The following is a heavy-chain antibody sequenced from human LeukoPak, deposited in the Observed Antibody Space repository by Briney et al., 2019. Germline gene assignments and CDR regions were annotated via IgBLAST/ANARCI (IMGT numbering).Heavy chain of an antibody. J-gene: IGHJ6*02. CDR3: VREGVVGATPYYYYGMDV. CDR2: ISSSSSYI. V-gene: IGHV3-21*01. D-gene: IGHD1-26*01. CDR1: GFTFSSYS. Sequence: GGSLRLSCAASGFTFSSYSMNWVRQAPGKGLEWVSSISSSSSYIYYADSVKGRLTISRDNAKNSLYLQMNSLRDEDTAVYYCVREGVVGATPYYYYGMDVWGQGTTVTVSS.